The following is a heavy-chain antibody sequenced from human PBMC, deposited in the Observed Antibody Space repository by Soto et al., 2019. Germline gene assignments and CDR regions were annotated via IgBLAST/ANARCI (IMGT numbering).Heavy chain of an antibody. CDR1: GFTFSSYW. CDR2: INSDGSST. D-gene: IGHD6-19*01. V-gene: IGHV3-74*01. Sequence: LRLSCAASGFTFSSYWMHWVRQAPGKGLVWVSRINSDGSSTNYADSVKGRFTISRDNAKNTLYLQMNSLRAEDTAVYYCAKPPLGWINWFDPWGQGTLVTVSS. J-gene: IGHJ5*02. CDR3: AKPPLGWINWFDP.